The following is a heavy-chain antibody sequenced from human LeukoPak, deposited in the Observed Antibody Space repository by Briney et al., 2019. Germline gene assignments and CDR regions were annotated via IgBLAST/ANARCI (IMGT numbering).Heavy chain of an antibody. J-gene: IGHJ4*02. Sequence: PSETLSLTCTVSGGFFSTSSYYWGWVRQPPGKGLEWIGSVYYSGTTYYNPSLKSRVTISIDTSENQFSLKLSSVTAADTAVYYCARLPGTNWMGEYYFDYWGQGTLVTVSS. CDR2: VYYSGTT. V-gene: IGHV4-39*01. D-gene: IGHD3-16*01. CDR1: GGFFSTSSYY. CDR3: ARLPGTNWMGEYYFDY.